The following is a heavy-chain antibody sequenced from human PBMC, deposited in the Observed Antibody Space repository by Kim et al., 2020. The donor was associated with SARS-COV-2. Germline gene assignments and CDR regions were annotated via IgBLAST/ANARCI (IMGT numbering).Heavy chain of an antibody. Sequence: GGSLRLSCAASGFTFSSYGMHWVRQAPGKGLEWVAVIWSDGNNEYHADSVKGRFTISRDNSKNTLYLQMSSLRAEDTAVYYCATCRRGHSYGTAHNYYFCGMDVGGRGTTVTVS. CDR1: GFTFSSYG. J-gene: IGHJ6*04. V-gene: IGHV3-33*01. CDR3: ATCRRGHSYGTAHNYYFCGMDV. CDR2: IWSDGNNE. D-gene: IGHD5-18*01.